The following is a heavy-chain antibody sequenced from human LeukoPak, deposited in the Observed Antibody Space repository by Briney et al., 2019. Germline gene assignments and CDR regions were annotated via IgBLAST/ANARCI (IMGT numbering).Heavy chain of an antibody. CDR2: IIPIFGTA. J-gene: IGHJ4*02. Sequence: ASVKVSCKASGGTFSSYAISWVRQVPGQGLEWMGGIIPIFGTANYAQKFQGRVTITADESTSTAYMELSSLRSEDTAVYYCARDLKYYYDSSGYSFDYWGQGTLVTVSS. CDR1: GGTFSSYA. CDR3: ARDLKYYYDSSGYSFDY. D-gene: IGHD3-22*01. V-gene: IGHV1-69*13.